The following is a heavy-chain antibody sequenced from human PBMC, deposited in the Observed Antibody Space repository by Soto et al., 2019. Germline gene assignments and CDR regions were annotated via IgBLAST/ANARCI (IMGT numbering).Heavy chain of an antibody. CDR1: GGSISSGDYY. CDR3: ARDMRSGSYGYYYYYGMDV. CDR2: IYYSGST. V-gene: IGHV4-30-4*01. Sequence: SETLSLTCTVSGGSISSGDYYWSWIRQPPGKGLEWIGYIYYSGSTYYNPSLKSRVTISVDTSKNQFSLKLSSVTAADTAVYYCARDMRSGSYGYYYYYGMDVWGQGTLVTVSS. D-gene: IGHD1-26*01. J-gene: IGHJ6*02.